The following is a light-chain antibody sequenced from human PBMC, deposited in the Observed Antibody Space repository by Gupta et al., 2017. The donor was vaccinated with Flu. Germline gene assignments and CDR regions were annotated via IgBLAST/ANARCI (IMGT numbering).Light chain of an antibody. J-gene: IGLJ3*02. CDR1: NIGSKS. CDR2: DDR. Sequence: GQTARIICGGNNIGSKSVHWCQQKAGQAPALVVYDDRHRPSGIPERFSGSNSGNTATLTISRVEVGDEADFYCQVWDSGSYHQVFGGGTKLTVL. CDR3: QVWDSGSYHQV. V-gene: IGLV3-21*02.